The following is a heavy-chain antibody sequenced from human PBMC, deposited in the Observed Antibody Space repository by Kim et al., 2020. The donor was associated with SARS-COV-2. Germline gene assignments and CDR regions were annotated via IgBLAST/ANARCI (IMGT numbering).Heavy chain of an antibody. Sequence: SETLSLTCTVSGGSISSYYWSWIRQPPGKGLEWIGYIYYSGSTNYNPSLKSRVTISVDTSKNQFSLKLSSVTAADTAVYYCARGPKFDPWGQGTLVTVSS. CDR3: ARGPKFDP. J-gene: IGHJ5*02. CDR2: IYYSGST. V-gene: IGHV4-59*13. CDR1: GGSISSYY.